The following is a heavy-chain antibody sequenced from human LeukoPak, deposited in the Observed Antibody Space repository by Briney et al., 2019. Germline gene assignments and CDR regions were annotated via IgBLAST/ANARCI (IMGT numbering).Heavy chain of an antibody. CDR3: ARDGLIQTWYFDL. CDR2: IYYSGST. D-gene: IGHD2-8*01. V-gene: IGHV4-59*12. CDR1: GGSISSYY. J-gene: IGHJ2*01. Sequence: PSETLSLTCTVSGGSISSYYWSWIRQPPGKGLEWIGYIYYSGSTYYNPSLKSRVTISVDTSKNQFSLKLSSVTAADTAVYYCARDGLIQTWYFDLWGRGTLVTVSS.